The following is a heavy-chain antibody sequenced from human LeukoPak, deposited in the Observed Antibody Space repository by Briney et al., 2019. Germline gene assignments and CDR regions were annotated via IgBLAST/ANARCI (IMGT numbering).Heavy chain of an antibody. J-gene: IGHJ4*02. CDR3: AKGSSGYY. V-gene: IGHV3-7*01. CDR1: GFTFRSSW. D-gene: IGHD6-19*01. Sequence: GGSLRLSCAASGFTFRSSWMSWVCQAPGKGLEWVANIKPDASEKYYVDSVKGRFTISRDNAKNTLFLQMNTLRAEDTAVYYCAKGSSGYYWGQGTLVTVSS. CDR2: IKPDASEK.